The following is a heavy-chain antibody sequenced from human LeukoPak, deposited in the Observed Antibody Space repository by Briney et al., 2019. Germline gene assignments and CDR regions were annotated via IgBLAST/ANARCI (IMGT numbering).Heavy chain of an antibody. CDR1: GGSFSGYY. V-gene: IGHV4-34*01. Sequence: SETLSLTCAVYGGSFSGYYWSWIRQPPGKGLEWIGEINHSGSTNYNPSLKSRVTISVDTSENQFSLKLSSVTAADTAVYYCARRLGRKFGERFYYYHYMDVWGKGTTVTISS. CDR2: INHSGST. CDR3: ARRLGRKFGERFYYYHYMDV. J-gene: IGHJ6*03. D-gene: IGHD3-10*01.